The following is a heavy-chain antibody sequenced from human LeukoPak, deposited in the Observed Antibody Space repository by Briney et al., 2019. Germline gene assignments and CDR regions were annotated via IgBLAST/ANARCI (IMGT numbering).Heavy chain of an antibody. CDR2: IYYSGTT. Sequence: SETLSLTCTVSGGSISNYYWSWIRQPPGKGLEWIGYIYYSGTTTYNPSLKSRVTISVDTSRNQLSLNLRSVTAADTAIYYCARHGTGGMHDYWGQGTLVTVSS. D-gene: IGHD2-8*02. CDR1: GGSISNYY. J-gene: IGHJ4*02. V-gene: IGHV4-59*08. CDR3: ARHGTGGMHDY.